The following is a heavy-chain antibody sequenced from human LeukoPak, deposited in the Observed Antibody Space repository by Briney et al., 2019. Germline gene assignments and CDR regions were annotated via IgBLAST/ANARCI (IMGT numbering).Heavy chain of an antibody. CDR3: ARGYYYVGGYYFDY. V-gene: IGHV4-30-2*01. J-gene: IGHJ4*02. CDR1: GGSISSGGYY. D-gene: IGHD3-10*02. CDR2: IYHSGST. Sequence: SETLSLTCTVSGGSISSGGYYWSWIRQPPGKGLEWIGYIYHSGSTYYNPSLKSRVTISVDRSKNQFSLKLSSVTAADTAVYYCARGYYYVGGYYFDYWGQGTLVTVSS.